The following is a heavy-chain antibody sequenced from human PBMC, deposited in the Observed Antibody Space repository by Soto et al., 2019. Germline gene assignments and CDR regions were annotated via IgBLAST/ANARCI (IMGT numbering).Heavy chain of an antibody. J-gene: IGHJ6*02. CDR2: INPSGGST. V-gene: IGHV1-46*01. CDR1: RYTFTSYY. D-gene: IGHD3-22*01. Sequence: GASVKVSCEASRYTFTSYYMHWVGQAPGQGLEWMGIINPSGGSTSYAQKFQGRVTMTRDTSTSTVYMELSRLRSEDTAVYYCARDIRDSPKSVYEDYHSYHGTNVWAPGTPFPV. CDR3: ARDIRDSPKSVYEDYHSYHGTNV.